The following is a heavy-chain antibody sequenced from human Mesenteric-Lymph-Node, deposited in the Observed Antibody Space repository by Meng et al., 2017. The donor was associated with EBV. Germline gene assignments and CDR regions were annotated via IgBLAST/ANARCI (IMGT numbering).Heavy chain of an antibody. V-gene: IGHV1-8*01. Sequence: QGQLVQSGAAEKKTAALVKVSCKASGYTFTTYDINWVRQATGQGLEWMGWMNPNIGNTGYAQKFQGRVSMTRDTSISTAYMELSSLKSEDTAVYYCARGVEGSGRDWYYWGQGTLVTVSS. CDR2: MNPNIGNT. D-gene: IGHD3-10*01. CDR1: GYTFTTYD. CDR3: ARGVEGSGRDWYY. J-gene: IGHJ4*02.